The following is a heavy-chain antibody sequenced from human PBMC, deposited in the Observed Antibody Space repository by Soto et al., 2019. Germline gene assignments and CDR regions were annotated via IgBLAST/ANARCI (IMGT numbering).Heavy chain of an antibody. CDR1: GFTFDDSA. Sequence: EVQLVESGGGLVQPGRSLRLSCAASGFTFDDSAMHWVRQPPGKGLEWVSGIGSNSGGIGYADSVKGRFTISRDNAKNSPYLQMNSLRAEDTALYYCAKGLSEGYFDYWGQGTLVTVSS. V-gene: IGHV3-9*01. CDR2: IGSNSGGI. J-gene: IGHJ4*02. CDR3: AKGLSEGYFDY.